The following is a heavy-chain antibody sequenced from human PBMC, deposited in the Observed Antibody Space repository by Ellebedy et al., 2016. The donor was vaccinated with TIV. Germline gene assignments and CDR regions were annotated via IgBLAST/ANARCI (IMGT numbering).Heavy chain of an antibody. CDR2: IYYSGST. D-gene: IGHD5-24*01. J-gene: IGHJ4*02. CDR1: GGSISSSNYY. V-gene: IGHV4-39*01. Sequence: MPGGSLRLSCTVSGGSISSSNYYWGWIRQPPGKGLEWIGNIYYSGSTYYNPSLKSRVTISVDTSKNQFSLKLSSVTAADTAVYYCARRRDAYNYYFDSWGQGTLVTVSS. CDR3: ARRRDAYNYYFDS.